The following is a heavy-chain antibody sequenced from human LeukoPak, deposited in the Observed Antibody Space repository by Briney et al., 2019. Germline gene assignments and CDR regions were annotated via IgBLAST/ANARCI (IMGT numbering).Heavy chain of an antibody. V-gene: IGHV4-39*01. J-gene: IGHJ4*02. CDR2: IYYSGNT. Sequence: PSETLSLTCTVSGGSISSSSYYWGWIRQPPGKGLEWIGSIYYSGNTYYNPSLKSRVTLSVDTSKNQFSLKLSSVTAADTAVYYCARHEGYSYDYWGQGTLVTVSS. CDR1: GGSISSSSYY. CDR3: ARHEGYSYDY.